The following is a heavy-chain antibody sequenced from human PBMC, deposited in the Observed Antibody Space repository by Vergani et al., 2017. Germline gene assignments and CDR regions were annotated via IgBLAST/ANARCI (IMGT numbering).Heavy chain of an antibody. CDR2: IYHSGGT. CDR1: GYSISSGYY. V-gene: IGHV4-38-2*01. Sequence: QVQLQESGPGLVKPSETLSLTCAVSGYSISSGYYWGWIRQPPGKGLEWIGSIYHSGGTYYNPSLKSRVTISVDTSKNQFSLKLGSVTAADTAVYYCAGKRYSSGWPFDYWGQGTLVTVSS. D-gene: IGHD6-19*01. J-gene: IGHJ4*02. CDR3: AGKRYSSGWPFDY.